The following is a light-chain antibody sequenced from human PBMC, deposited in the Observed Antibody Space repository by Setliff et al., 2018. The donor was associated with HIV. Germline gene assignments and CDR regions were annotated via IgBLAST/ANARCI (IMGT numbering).Light chain of an antibody. J-gene: IGLJ2*01. CDR2: EVN. V-gene: IGLV2-14*01. Sequence: QSALTQPASVSGSPGQSITISCTGTSSDVGGYKYLSWYQQHPGKAPKLILFEVNNRPPGVSNRFSGSKSGNTASLTISGLQAEDEADYYCSSYTSRTTVVFGGGTKVTV. CDR3: SSYTSRTTVV. CDR1: SSDVGGYKY.